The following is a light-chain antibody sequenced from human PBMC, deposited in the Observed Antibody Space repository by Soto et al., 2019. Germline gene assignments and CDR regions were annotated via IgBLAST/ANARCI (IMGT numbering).Light chain of an antibody. J-gene: IGKJ1*01. CDR3: HHYYTTPPGT. Sequence: DIVVAQSPDSLAVSLGETVTINCRSSQSILYSSNNKNYLAWYQQKPGQPPKLLIYWASTRDSGVPDRFSGSGSETDFTLTISSLQPEDAAVYYCHHYYTTPPGTFGQGTRVEI. CDR2: WAS. V-gene: IGKV4-1*01. CDR1: QSILYSSNNKNY.